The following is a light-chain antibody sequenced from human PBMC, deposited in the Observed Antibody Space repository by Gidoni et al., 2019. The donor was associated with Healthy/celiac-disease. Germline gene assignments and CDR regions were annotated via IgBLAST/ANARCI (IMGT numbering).Light chain of an antibody. J-gene: IGKJ1*01. CDR2: GAS. CDR1: QSVSRSY. CDR3: QQYGSSPTWT. V-gene: IGKV3-20*01. Sequence: TVLTQSPGTLPLSPGERATLSCMASQSVSRSYLAWYQQKPGQAPRLLIYGASSRATGIPDRFSGSGSGTDFTLTISRLEPEDFAVYYCQQYGSSPTWTFGQGTKVEIK.